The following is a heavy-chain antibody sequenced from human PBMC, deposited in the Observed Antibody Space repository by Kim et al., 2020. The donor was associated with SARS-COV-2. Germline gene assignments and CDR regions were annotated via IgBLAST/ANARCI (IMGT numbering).Heavy chain of an antibody. Sequence: SVKVSCKTSGGTFSSYAISWVRQAPGQGLEWMGGIIPIFGTANYAQKFQGRVTITADESTSTAYMELSSLRSEDTAVYYCASPSFVPAAKEPYYYYGMDVWGQGTTVTVSS. CDR3: ASPSFVPAAKEPYYYYGMDV. J-gene: IGHJ6*02. CDR2: IIPIFGTA. V-gene: IGHV1-69*13. D-gene: IGHD2-2*01. CDR1: GGTFSSYA.